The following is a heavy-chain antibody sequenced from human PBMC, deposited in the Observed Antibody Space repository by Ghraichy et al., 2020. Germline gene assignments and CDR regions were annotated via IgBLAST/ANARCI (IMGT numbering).Heavy chain of an antibody. CDR3: ATPWNYSAFDI. CDR2: IYYSGNT. D-gene: IGHD1-7*01. J-gene: IGHJ3*02. CDR1: GGSISSGGYY. V-gene: IGHV4-31*03. Sequence: SETLSLTCTVSGGSISSGGYYWSWIRQHPGKGLEWIGYIYYSGNTYYNPSLKSRVTISIDTSKNQFSLKLTSVTAADMAVYYCATPWNYSAFDIWGQGTMVTVSS.